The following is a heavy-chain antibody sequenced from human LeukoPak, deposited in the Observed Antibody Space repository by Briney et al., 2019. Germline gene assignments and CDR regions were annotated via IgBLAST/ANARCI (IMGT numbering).Heavy chain of an antibody. CDR3: ARDPYSGSYSADYYYYYMDV. CDR2: IHHSGST. D-gene: IGHD1-26*01. J-gene: IGHJ6*03. Sequence: SETLSLTCTVSGYFISSGYYWGWIRQPPGKGLQWIGSIHHSGSTYYNPSLKSRVTISVDTSKNQFSLKLSSVTAADTAVYYCARDPYSGSYSADYYYYYMDVWGKGTTVTVSS. V-gene: IGHV4-38-2*02. CDR1: GYFISSGYY.